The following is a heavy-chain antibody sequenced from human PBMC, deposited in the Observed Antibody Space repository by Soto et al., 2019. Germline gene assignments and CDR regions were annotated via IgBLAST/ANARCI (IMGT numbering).Heavy chain of an antibody. CDR1: GCPTRICYYY. D-gene: IGHD3-16*01. CDR3: TRGLDWAKLGY. V-gene: IGHV4-31*03. CDR2: IHYSGTI. J-gene: IGHJ4*02. Sequence: SDSLSPTSISSGCPTRICYYYRSWIRQYPGKGLEWIGSIHYSGTIYYNPSLRSRATMSVDTSNFQFSLKLSSVTAADTAVYYYTRGLDWAKLGYWGQG.